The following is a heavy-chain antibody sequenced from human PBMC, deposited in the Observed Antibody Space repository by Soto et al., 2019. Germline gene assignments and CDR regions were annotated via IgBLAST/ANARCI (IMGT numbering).Heavy chain of an antibody. V-gene: IGHV4-34*01. CDR1: GGSFSGYY. CDR3: ARGIFSGYSFDY. CDR2: INHSGST. J-gene: IGHJ4*02. D-gene: IGHD3-22*01. Sequence: SETLSLTCAVYGGSFSGYYWSWIRQPPGKGLEWIGEINHSGSTNYNPSLKSRVTISVDTSKNQFSLKLSSVTAADTAVYYCARGIFSGYSFDYWGQGTLVTVSS.